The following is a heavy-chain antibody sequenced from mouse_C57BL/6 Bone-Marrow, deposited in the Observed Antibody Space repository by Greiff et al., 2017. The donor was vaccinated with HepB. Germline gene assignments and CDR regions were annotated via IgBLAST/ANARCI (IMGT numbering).Heavy chain of an antibody. CDR3: ITTVVAPWFAY. CDR2: ISDGGSYT. J-gene: IGHJ3*01. Sequence: EVKLVESGGGLVKPGGSLKLSCAASGFTFSSYAMSWVRQTPEKRLEWVATISDGGSYTYYPDNVKGRFTISRDNAKNNLYLQMSQLKSEDTAMYYFITTVVAPWFAYWGQGTLVTVSA. D-gene: IGHD1-1*01. CDR1: GFTFSSYA. V-gene: IGHV5-4*03.